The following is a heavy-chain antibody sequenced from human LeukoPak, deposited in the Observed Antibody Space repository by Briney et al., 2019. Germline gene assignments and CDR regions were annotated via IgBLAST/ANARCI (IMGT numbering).Heavy chain of an antibody. CDR3: ARESRPRGSYLRGSAFDI. J-gene: IGHJ3*02. V-gene: IGHV3-48*03. D-gene: IGHD2-15*01. Sequence: PGGSLRLSCAASGFTFSSYEMNWVRQAPGKGLEWVSYISSSGSTIYYADSVKGRFTISRDNAKNSLYLQMNSLRAEDTAVYYCARESRPRGSYLRGSAFDIWGQGTMVTVSS. CDR2: ISSSGSTI. CDR1: GFTFSSYE.